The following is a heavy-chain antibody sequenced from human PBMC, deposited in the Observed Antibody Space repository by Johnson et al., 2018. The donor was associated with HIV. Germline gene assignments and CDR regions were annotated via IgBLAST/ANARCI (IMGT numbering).Heavy chain of an antibody. Sequence: VQLVESGGTLIQPGGSLRLSCAASGFTVSSNYMSWVRQAPGQGLEWVSTVFSVCSTYYAAPNKGRLTISSDESKNTLYLQMNSLRAEDTAVYYCAKGPRGYYNFWSNWGQGTMVTVSS. J-gene: IGHJ3*01. CDR2: VFSVCST. CDR3: AKGPRGYYNFWSN. V-gene: IGHV3-53*01. CDR1: GFTVSSNY. D-gene: IGHD3-3*01.